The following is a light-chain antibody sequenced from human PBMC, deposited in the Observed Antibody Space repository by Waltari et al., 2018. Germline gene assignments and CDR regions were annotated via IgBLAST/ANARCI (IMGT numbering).Light chain of an antibody. Sequence: QSALTQPASVSGSPGQSVTLSCTGASSDIGRSDIVSWYQQHPGNAPKLIICDVSKRPSGVSDRFSGSKSGDTASLTISGLQFEDEADYYCCSYAGNYIWVFGGGTRLTVL. CDR2: DVS. CDR3: CSYAGNYIWV. J-gene: IGLJ3*02. CDR1: SSDIGRSDI. V-gene: IGLV2-23*02.